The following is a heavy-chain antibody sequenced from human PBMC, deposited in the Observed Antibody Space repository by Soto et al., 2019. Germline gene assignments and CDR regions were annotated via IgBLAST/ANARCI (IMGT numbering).Heavy chain of an antibody. J-gene: IGHJ4*02. D-gene: IGHD3-22*01. Sequence: RASVKVSCKASGGTFSSYAISWVRQAPGQGLEWMGGIIPIFGTANYAQKFQGRVTITADESTSTAYMELSSLRSEDTAVYYCARAPLTYYYDSSGYYRYFDYWGQGTLVTVSS. CDR1: GGTFSSYA. CDR2: IIPIFGTA. CDR3: ARAPLTYYYDSSGYYRYFDY. V-gene: IGHV1-69*13.